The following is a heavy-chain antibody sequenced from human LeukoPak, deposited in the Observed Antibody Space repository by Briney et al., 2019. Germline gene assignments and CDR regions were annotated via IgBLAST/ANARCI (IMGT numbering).Heavy chain of an antibody. J-gene: IGHJ5*02. D-gene: IGHD3-10*01. CDR2: IIPIFGTA. CDR1: GGTFSSYA. V-gene: IGHV1-69*13. Sequence: SVKVSCKASGGTFSSYAISWVRQAPGQGLEWMGGIIPIFGTANYAQKFQGRVTITADESTSTAYMELSSLRSEDAAVYYCARDRVTMVRGENWFDPWGQGTLVTVSS. CDR3: ARDRVTMVRGENWFDP.